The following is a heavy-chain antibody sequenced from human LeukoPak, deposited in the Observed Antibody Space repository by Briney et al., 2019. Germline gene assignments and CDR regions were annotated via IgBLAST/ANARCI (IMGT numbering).Heavy chain of an antibody. Sequence: SETLSLTCPVSGGSISSSSYYWGWIRQPPGKGLEWIGSIYYSGSTYDNPSLKSRVTISVDTSKNQFSLKLSSVTAADTAVYYCATFAGGNYYDSSGWGQGTLVTVSS. CDR1: GGSISSSSYY. V-gene: IGHV4-39*01. CDR2: IYYSGST. CDR3: ATFAGGNYYDSSG. D-gene: IGHD3-22*01. J-gene: IGHJ4*02.